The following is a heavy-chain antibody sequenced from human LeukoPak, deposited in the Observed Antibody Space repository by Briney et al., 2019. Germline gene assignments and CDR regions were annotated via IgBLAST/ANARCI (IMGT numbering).Heavy chain of an antibody. V-gene: IGHV3-73*01. CDR2: IRSKANSYAT. J-gene: IGHJ6*03. CDR1: GFTFSGSA. CDR3: TRGDDSGSYYGYYYYMDV. Sequence: GGSLRLSCAASGFTFSGSAMHWVRQASGKGLEWVGRIRSKANSYATAYAASVKGRFTISRDDSKNTAYLQMNSLKIEDTAVYYCTRGDDSGSYYGYYYYMDVWGKGTTVTVSS. D-gene: IGHD1-26*01.